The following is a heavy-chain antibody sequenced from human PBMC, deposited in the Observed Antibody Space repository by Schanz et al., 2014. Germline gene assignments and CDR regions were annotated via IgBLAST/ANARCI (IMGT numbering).Heavy chain of an antibody. CDR3: TKGRTFGR. CDR2: MNSKTGNT. CDR1: GYTFTSYD. J-gene: IGHJ4*02. D-gene: IGHD3-16*01. V-gene: IGHV1-8*01. Sequence: QVQLVQSGAEVKKPGASVKVSCKASGYTFTSYDINWVRQATGQGLEWMGWMNSKTGNTGYAQRFRGRVTRTRNTSITTAYLELSSLRSGDAAVYYCTKGRTFGRWGQGTLVTVSS.